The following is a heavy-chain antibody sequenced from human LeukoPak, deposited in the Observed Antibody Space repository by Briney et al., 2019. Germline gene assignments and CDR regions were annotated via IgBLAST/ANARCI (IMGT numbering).Heavy chain of an antibody. CDR2: INSDGSST. CDR3: ARATSEHYDFWSGPLTSTYYFDY. Sequence: KGLVWVSRINSDGSSTSYADSVKGRFTISRDNAKNTLYLQMNSLRAEDTAVYYCARATSEHYDFWSGPLTSTYYFDYWGQGTLGTVSS. J-gene: IGHJ4*02. V-gene: IGHV3-74*01. D-gene: IGHD3-3*01.